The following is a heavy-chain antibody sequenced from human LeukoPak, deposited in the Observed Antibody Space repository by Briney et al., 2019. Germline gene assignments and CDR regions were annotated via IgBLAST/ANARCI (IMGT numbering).Heavy chain of an antibody. CDR2: INSSSSYI. CDR3: ARDITTPSHCSGGSCSSSGAFDI. CDR1: GFTFSSYW. J-gene: IGHJ3*02. V-gene: IGHV3-21*01. D-gene: IGHD2-15*01. Sequence: PGGSLRLSCAASGFTFSSYWMSWVRQAPGKGLEWVSSINSSSSYIYYEDSVKARFTISRDNAKNSLYLQMNSLRAEDTAVYYCARDITTPSHCSGGSCSSSGAFDIWGQGTMVTVSS.